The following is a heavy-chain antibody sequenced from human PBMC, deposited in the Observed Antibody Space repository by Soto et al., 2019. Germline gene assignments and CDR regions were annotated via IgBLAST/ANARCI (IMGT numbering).Heavy chain of an antibody. D-gene: IGHD1-26*01. CDR1: GGSISSWY. CDR2: IYYSGST. V-gene: IGHV4-59*08. J-gene: IGHJ4*02. CDR3: ARRYGSAIDY. Sequence: SETLSLTCAVSGGSISSWYWSWIRQPPGKGLEWIGYIYYSGSTNCNPSLKSRVTISVDTSKNQFSLKLSSVTAADTAVYYCARRYGSAIDYWGQGTLVTVSS.